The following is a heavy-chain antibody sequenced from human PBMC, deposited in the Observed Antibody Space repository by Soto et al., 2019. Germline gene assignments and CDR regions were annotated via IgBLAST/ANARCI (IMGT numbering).Heavy chain of an antibody. D-gene: IGHD3-22*01. CDR2: IYYSVST. CDR3: ARLTYYYDSSGYYGGYYFDY. J-gene: IGHJ4*02. Sequence: QVQLQESGPGLVKPSQTLSLTCTVSGGSISSGDYYWSWIRQPPGKGLEWIGYIYYSVSTYYNPSLKSRVTISVDTSKKQFSLKLSSVTAADTAVYYCARLTYYYDSSGYYGGYYFDYWGQGTLVTVSS. CDR1: GGSISSGDYY. V-gene: IGHV4-30-4*01.